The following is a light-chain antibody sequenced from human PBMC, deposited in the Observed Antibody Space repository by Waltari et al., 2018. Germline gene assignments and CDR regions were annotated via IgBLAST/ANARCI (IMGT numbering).Light chain of an antibody. CDR1: QNINNH. Sequence: DIQMTQSPSSLSASVGDRVTITCQASQNINNHLNLYQQNPERAPKVLIYDEVNLVSGVPSRFSGRQYETDFTFTIINLQPEDAATYYCQEYDNVPRWTFGQGTKVEIK. CDR2: DEV. J-gene: IGKJ1*01. V-gene: IGKV1-33*01. CDR3: QEYDNVPRWT.